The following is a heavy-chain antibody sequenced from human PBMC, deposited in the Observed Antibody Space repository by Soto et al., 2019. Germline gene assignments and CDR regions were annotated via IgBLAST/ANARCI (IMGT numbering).Heavy chain of an antibody. V-gene: IGHV3-33*01. D-gene: IGHD4-4*01. CDR1: GFTFSSYG. CDR3: ARYVDDYSNYGHDYYYYMDV. J-gene: IGHJ6*03. Sequence: GGSLRLSCAASGFTFSSYGMHWVRQAPGKGLEWVAVIWYDGSNKYYADSVKGRFTISRDNSKNTLYLQMNSLRAEDTAVYYCARYVDDYSNYGHDYYYYMDVWGKGTTVTVSS. CDR2: IWYDGSNK.